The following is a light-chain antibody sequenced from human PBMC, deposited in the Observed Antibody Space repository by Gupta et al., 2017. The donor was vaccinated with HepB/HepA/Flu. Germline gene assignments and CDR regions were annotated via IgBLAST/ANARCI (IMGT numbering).Light chain of an antibody. CDR1: NNENRG. V-gene: IGLV3-21*02. CDR2: DVC. Sequence: YVLTLPASVSVAPGHTDILTWGGSNNENRGVHWYQQKPYQAPELVACDVCARPSGIPERFSGSTSGSTATLTINTVEAGDEADYYCHVWDTTTDHYVFGTGTKVTVL. CDR3: HVWDTTTDHYV. J-gene: IGLJ1*01.